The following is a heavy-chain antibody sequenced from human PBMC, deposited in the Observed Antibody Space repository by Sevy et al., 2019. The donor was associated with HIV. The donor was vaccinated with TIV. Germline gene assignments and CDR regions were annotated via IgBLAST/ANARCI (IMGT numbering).Heavy chain of an antibody. V-gene: IGHV3-30*18. Sequence: GGSLRLSCVTSGFTFRTSGMHWVRQSPGKGLEWVAVISYDEAHKNYADSVKGRFSISKDNSKNPLYLQMSSLRTEDMDVYNSAKDYSAAITIFRGAYRARGDYFDYWGQGTLVTVSS. D-gene: IGHD3-10*01. CDR2: ISYDEAHK. CDR1: GFTFRTSG. J-gene: IGHJ4*02. CDR3: AKDYSAAITIFRGAYRARGDYFDY.